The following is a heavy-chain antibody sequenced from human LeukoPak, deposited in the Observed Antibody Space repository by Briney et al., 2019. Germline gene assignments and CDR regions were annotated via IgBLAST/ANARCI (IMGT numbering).Heavy chain of an antibody. J-gene: IGHJ5*02. Sequence: PGGSLRLSCAASGFTFSSYSMNWVRQAPRKGLEWVSSISSSSSYIYYADSVKGRFTISRDNAKNSLYLQMNSLRAEDTAVYYCARKDYGDYGTGWFDPWGQGTLVTVSS. CDR3: ARKDYGDYGTGWFDP. CDR1: GFTFSSYS. V-gene: IGHV3-21*01. D-gene: IGHD4-17*01. CDR2: ISSSSSYI.